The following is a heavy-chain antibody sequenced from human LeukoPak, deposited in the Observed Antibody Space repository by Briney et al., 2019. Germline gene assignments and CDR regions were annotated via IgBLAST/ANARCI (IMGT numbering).Heavy chain of an antibody. CDR1: GGSISSRSW. V-gene: IGHV4-4*02. CDR3: ARSDYIWGSYRVYDY. Sequence: SGTLSLTCAVSGGSISSRSWWSWVRQAPGKGLEWIGEISHSENTNYNPSLKRRVTTSIDKSNNQFSLNLTSVTAADTAVYYCARSDYIWGSYRVYDYWGQGTLVTVSS. J-gene: IGHJ4*02. D-gene: IGHD3-16*02. CDR2: ISHSENT.